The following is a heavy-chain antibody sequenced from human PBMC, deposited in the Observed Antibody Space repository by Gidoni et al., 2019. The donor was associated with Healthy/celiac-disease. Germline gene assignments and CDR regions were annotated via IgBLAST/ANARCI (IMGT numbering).Heavy chain of an antibody. V-gene: IGHV4-39*07. CDR2: IYYSGST. CDR1: GGSISSSSYY. D-gene: IGHD6-13*01. CDR3: ARAIAAAGHVDY. J-gene: IGHJ4*02. Sequence: QPHLQESGTGLVTPSDTLSLTRTVYGGSISSSSYYWGWIRQPPGKGLEWIGSIYYSGSTYYNPSLKSRVTISVDTSKNQFSLKLSSVTAADTAVYYCARAIAAAGHVDYWGQGTLVTVSS.